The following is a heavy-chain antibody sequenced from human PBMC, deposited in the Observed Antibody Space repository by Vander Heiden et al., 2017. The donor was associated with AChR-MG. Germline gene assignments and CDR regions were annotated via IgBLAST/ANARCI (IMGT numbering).Heavy chain of an antibody. Sequence: EVQLVASGGGLVQPGGSLRLTCAASGFTFSSYDMHWVRQATGKGLEWVSAIGTAGDTYYPGSVKGRFTISRENAKNSLYLQMNSLRAGDTAVYYCARGYDSSGYQSHGFDYWGQGTLVTVSS. V-gene: IGHV3-13*01. J-gene: IGHJ4*02. CDR1: GFTFSSYD. CDR3: ARGYDSSGYQSHGFDY. CDR2: IGTAGDT. D-gene: IGHD3-22*01.